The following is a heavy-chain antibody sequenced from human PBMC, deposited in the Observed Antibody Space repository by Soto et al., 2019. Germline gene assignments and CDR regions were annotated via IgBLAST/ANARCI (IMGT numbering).Heavy chain of an antibody. D-gene: IGHD4-4*01. CDR3: ARDLKMVTTSYYHYVLDV. Sequence: SETLSLTCTVSGGSVRSGDYYWSWIRQPPGKGLEWIGHIYYTGTTYYSPSLKSRVTISLDTSKNQISLKLSSVTAADTAVYYCARDLKMVTTSYYHYVLDVWGQGATVTVSS. J-gene: IGHJ6*02. CDR2: IYYTGTT. CDR1: GGSVRSGDYY. V-gene: IGHV4-30-4*01.